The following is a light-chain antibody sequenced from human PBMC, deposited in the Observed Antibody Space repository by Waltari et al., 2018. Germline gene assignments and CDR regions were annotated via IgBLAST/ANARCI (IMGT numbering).Light chain of an antibody. CDR3: QQYDSLPYT. V-gene: IGKV1-33*01. Sequence: DIQMTQSPSSLSASVGDRVTISCQASQRIDYYSSWYQQKPWKAPKRLLYDASTLETGVPSRFSGSGSGTHLTFTINDLQPDDIATYYCQQYDSLPYTFGRGTKREIK. CDR2: DAS. CDR1: QRIDYY. J-gene: IGKJ2*01.